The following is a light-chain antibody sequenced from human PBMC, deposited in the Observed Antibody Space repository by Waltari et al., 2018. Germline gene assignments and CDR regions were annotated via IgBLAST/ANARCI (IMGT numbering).Light chain of an antibody. Sequence: DIQMTQSPSSLSASVGDRVTITCRASQRIGCYLNWYPHKPGQAPTLLIFGASNLQGGVPSRFTGGGSGTEFTLTIMSLQPEDFATYYCQQSHGTPYTFGQGTKVE. CDR3: QQSHGTPYT. CDR1: QRIGCY. CDR2: GAS. V-gene: IGKV1-39*01. J-gene: IGKJ2*01.